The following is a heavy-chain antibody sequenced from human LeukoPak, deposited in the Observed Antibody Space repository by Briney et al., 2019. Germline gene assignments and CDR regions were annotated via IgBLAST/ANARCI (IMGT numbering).Heavy chain of an antibody. CDR3: ARVPSSSSYFDY. J-gene: IGHJ4*02. D-gene: IGHD6-6*01. CDR2: INPNSGGT. CDR1: GYTFTGYY. V-gene: IGHV1-2*02. Sequence: ASAKVSCKASGYTFTGYYMHWVRQAPGQGLEWMGWINPNSGGTNYAQKFQGRVTMTRDTSISTAYMELSRLRSDDTAVYYCARVPSSSSYFDYWGQGTLVTVSS.